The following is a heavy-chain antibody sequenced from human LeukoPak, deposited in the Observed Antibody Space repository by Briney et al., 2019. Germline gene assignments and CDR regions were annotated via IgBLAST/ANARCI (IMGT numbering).Heavy chain of an antibody. Sequence: GGSLRLSCAASGFTFSSYGMHWVRQAPGKGLEWVAVISYDGSNKYYADSVKGRFSISRDNSKNALYLQMNSLRAEDTAVHYCAKDLCSTVVTPLCWYFDLWGRGTLVTVSS. J-gene: IGHJ2*01. CDR3: AKDLCSTVVTPLCWYFDL. D-gene: IGHD4-23*01. CDR2: ISYDGSNK. CDR1: GFTFSSYG. V-gene: IGHV3-30*18.